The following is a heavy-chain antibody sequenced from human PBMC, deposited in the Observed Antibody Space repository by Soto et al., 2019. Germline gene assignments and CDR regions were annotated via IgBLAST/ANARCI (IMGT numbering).Heavy chain of an antibody. Sequence: EVQLLESGGGLVQPGGSLRLSCVGSGFTFSSYDMTWVRQAPGQGLEWGSSFSFYGRRDNTYYADSVKGRFTISRDNSRNTVYLQMDNLRVEDTAVYYCAKSLYNDNGGPNDHWVQGTLVTVSS. CDR3: AKSLYNDNGGPNDH. J-gene: IGHJ4*02. D-gene: IGHD1-1*01. CDR1: GFTFSSYD. CDR2: FSFYGRRDNT. V-gene: IGHV3-23*01.